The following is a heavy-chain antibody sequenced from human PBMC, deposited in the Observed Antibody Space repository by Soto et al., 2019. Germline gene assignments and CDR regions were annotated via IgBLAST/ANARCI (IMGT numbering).Heavy chain of an antibody. V-gene: IGHV3-23*01. Sequence: GGSLRLSCAASGCTFSSYAMSWVRQAPGKVLEWVSAISGSGGSTYYADSVKGRFTISRDNSKNTLYLQMNSLRAEDTAVYYCAKEAMAVYDSSGYYPGYFDYWGQGTLVTVSS. CDR3: AKEAMAVYDSSGYYPGYFDY. J-gene: IGHJ4*02. CDR1: GCTFSSYA. CDR2: ISGSGGST. D-gene: IGHD3-22*01.